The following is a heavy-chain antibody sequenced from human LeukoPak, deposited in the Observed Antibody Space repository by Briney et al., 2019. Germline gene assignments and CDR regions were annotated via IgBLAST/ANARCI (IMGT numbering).Heavy chain of an antibody. J-gene: IGHJ4*02. CDR2: ISHTEGT. Sequence: SETLSLTCGVFGVSINDYNWSWFRQSPGKGLEWIGEISHTEGTRYNPSLESRVTMSVGTSENQLSLKLIFVTAADTAVYYCARIRCGHRGSLCYNHWGLGTLVTVSS. D-gene: IGHD2-21*01. V-gene: IGHV4-34*01. CDR3: ARIRCGHRGSLCYNH. CDR1: GVSINDYN.